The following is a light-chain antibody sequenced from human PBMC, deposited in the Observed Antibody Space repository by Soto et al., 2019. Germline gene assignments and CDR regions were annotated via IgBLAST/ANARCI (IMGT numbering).Light chain of an antibody. V-gene: IGKV3-15*01. CDR3: QEGSTLLT. CDR2: GAS. J-gene: IGKJ4*01. Sequence: EIVMTQSPATLSVSPGERATLSCRASQSVSSNLAWYQQKPGQAPRLLIYGASTRATGIPARFSGSGSGTHFTLTISSLQPEDFATYYCQEGSTLLTFGGGTKVEIK. CDR1: QSVSSN.